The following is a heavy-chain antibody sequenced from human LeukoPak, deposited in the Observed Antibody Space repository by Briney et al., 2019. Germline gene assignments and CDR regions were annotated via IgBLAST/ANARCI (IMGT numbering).Heavy chain of an antibody. V-gene: IGHV3-30*03. CDR1: GFTFSSYG. J-gene: IGHJ4*02. CDR3: ARGWLSRTNDY. Sequence: GGSLRLSCAASGFTFSSYGMHWVRQAPGKGLEWVAVISYDGSNKYYADSVKGRFTISRGNSKNTLYLQMNSLRAEDTAVYYCARGWLSRTNDYWGQGTLVTVSS. CDR2: ISYDGSNK. D-gene: IGHD3-22*01.